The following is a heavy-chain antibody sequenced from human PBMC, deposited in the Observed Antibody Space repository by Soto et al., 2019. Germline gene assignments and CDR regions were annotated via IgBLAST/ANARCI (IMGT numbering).Heavy chain of an antibody. CDR1: GVTFSSYW. Sequence: LRLSCAASGVTFSSYWMSWVRQAPAKGLEWVANIKQDGSEKYYVDSAKGRFTISRDNAKNSLYLQMNSLRDEDTAVYYCARGVWLGGQYHYGMDVWGQGTMVTVSS. CDR2: IKQDGSEK. D-gene: IGHD2-8*01. CDR3: ARGVWLGGQYHYGMDV. J-gene: IGHJ6*02. V-gene: IGHV3-7*03.